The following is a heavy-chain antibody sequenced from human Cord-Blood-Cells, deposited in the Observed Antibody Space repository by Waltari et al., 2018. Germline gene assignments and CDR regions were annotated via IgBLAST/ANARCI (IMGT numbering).Heavy chain of an antibody. J-gene: IGHJ4*02. CDR2: IYHSGST. V-gene: IGHV4-4*02. Sequence: QVQLQESGPGLVKPSGTLSLTCAVSGGSISSSNWWSWVRQPPGKGLEWIGEIYHSGSTNYNPALKSRVTISVDKSKNQFSLKLSSVTASDTAVYYCARATLEAYPTYYFDYWGQGTLVTVSS. CDR1: GGSISSSNW. CDR3: ARATLEAYPTYYFDY.